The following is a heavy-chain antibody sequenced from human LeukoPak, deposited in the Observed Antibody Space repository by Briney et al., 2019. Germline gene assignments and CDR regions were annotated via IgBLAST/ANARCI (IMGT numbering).Heavy chain of an antibody. J-gene: IGHJ4*02. CDR2: ISSSGNII. CDR3: ARATAADTAMIYFDY. Sequence: GGSLRLSCAASGFTFSDYYMSWIRQAPGKGLEWVSYISSSGNIIYSADSVKGRFTISRDNAKNSLYLQINSLRAEDTAVYYCARATAADTAMIYFDYWGQGTLVTVSS. D-gene: IGHD5-18*01. CDR1: GFTFSDYY. V-gene: IGHV3-11*01.